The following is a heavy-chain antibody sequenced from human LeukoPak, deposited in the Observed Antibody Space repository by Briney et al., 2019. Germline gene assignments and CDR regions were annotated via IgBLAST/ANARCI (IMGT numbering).Heavy chain of an antibody. CDR3: ATGLDYYDSSGIDY. CDR2: FDPEDGET. J-gene: IGHJ4*02. D-gene: IGHD3-22*01. Sequence: GASVKVSCKVSGYTLTELSMHWVRQAPGKGLEWMGGFDPEDGETIYAQKFQGRVTMTGDTSTDTAYMELSSLRSEDTAVYYCATGLDYYDSSGIDYWGQGTLVTVSS. CDR1: GYTLTELS. V-gene: IGHV1-24*01.